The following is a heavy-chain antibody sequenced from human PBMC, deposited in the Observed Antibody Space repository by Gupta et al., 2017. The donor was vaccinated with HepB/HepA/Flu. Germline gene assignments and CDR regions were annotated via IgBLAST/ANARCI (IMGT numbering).Heavy chain of an antibody. Sequence: QVQLVQSGAEVKKPGASVKVSCKASGYTFFSYDINWVRQATGQGLEWMGWMNPHTGNTGYAQKFQGRVTNTRNTSISTAYMGLSSLRSDDTAVYYCARAIAVSRPYYFYYYMDVWGKGTTVTVSS. CDR3: ARAIAVSRPYYFYYYMDV. CDR2: MNPHTGNT. J-gene: IGHJ6*03. D-gene: IGHD6-19*01. V-gene: IGHV1-8*03. CDR1: GYTFFSYD.